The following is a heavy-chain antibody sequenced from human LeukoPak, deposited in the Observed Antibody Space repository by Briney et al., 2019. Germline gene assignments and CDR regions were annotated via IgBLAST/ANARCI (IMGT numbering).Heavy chain of an antibody. J-gene: IGHJ5*02. D-gene: IGHD3-10*01. V-gene: IGHV4-30-4*08. CDR2: IYYNGST. Sequence: SWIRQPPGKGLEWIGYIYYNGSTYYNPSLKSRVTISVDTSKNQFSLKLSSVTAADTAVYYCARTSLGGAWFDPWGQGTLVTVSS. CDR3: ARTSLGGAWFDP.